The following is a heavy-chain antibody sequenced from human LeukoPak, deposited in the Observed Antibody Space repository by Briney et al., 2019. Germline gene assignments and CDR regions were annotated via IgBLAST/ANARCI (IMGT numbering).Heavy chain of an antibody. Sequence: GGSLRLSCAASGFTFSSYDMNWVRQAPGKGLEWVSYISSSGSTIYYADSVKGRFTISRDNAKNSLYLQMNSLRAEDTAVYYCARQGLRYFDWLSSAPGWFDPWGQGTLVTVSS. V-gene: IGHV3-48*03. CDR2: ISSSGSTI. CDR1: GFTFSSYD. D-gene: IGHD3-9*01. J-gene: IGHJ5*02. CDR3: ARQGLRYFDWLSSAPGWFDP.